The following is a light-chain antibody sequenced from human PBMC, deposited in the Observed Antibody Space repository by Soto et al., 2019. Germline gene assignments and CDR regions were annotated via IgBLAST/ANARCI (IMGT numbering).Light chain of an antibody. Sequence: EIVLTQSPGTVSLSPGERATLSCRASQSVRSSNLAWYQQKPGQAPRLLIYGASSRATAIPHRFSGSGSGTDFTLTISRLEPEDFAVYYCQQYGSSPSTFGQGTKVEIK. V-gene: IGKV3-20*01. J-gene: IGKJ1*01. CDR1: QSVRSSN. CDR2: GAS. CDR3: QQYGSSPST.